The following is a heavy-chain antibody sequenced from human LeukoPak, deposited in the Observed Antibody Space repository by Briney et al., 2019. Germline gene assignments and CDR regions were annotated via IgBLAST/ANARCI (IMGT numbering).Heavy chain of an antibody. CDR3: ARGTVAAYNWFDP. V-gene: IGHV3-48*03. Sequence: GGSLRLSCAASGFTFSSYEMNWVRQAPGKGLEWVSYISSSGSTIYYADSVKGRFTISRDNAKNSLYLQMNSLRAEDTAVYYCARGTVAAYNWFDPWGQGTLVTVSS. CDR1: GFTFSSYE. J-gene: IGHJ5*02. CDR2: ISSSGSTI. D-gene: IGHD6-19*01.